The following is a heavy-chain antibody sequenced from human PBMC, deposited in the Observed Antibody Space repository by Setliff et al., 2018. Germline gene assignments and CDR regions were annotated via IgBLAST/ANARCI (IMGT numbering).Heavy chain of an antibody. CDR1: GGSFSGYY. CDR2: INHSGST. V-gene: IGHV4-34*01. CDR3: ARGERRWLRFSLDY. Sequence: SETLSFTCAVYGGSFSGYYWSWIRQPPGKGLEWIGEINHSGSTNYNPSLKSRVTISVDTSKNQFSLKLSSVTAADTAVYYCARGERRWLRFSLDYWGQGTLVTVSS. D-gene: IGHD5-12*01. J-gene: IGHJ4*02.